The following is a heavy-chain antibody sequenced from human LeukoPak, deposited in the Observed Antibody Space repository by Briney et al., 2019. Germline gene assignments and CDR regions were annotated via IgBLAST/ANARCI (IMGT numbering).Heavy chain of an antibody. D-gene: IGHD3-22*01. CDR2: ISSSGSTI. J-gene: IGHJ4*02. Sequence: GGSLRLSCEVSEFILSSYWMSWVRQAPGKGLEWVSYISSSGSTIYYADSVKGRFTISRDNSKNTLYLQMNSLRAEDTAVYYCARESESYDSSGSTFDYWGQGAMVTVSS. V-gene: IGHV3-48*01. CDR3: ARESESYDSSGSTFDY. CDR1: EFILSSYW.